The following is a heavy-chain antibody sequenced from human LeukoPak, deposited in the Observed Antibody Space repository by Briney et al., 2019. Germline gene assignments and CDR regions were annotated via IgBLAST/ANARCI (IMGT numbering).Heavy chain of an antibody. CDR2: VSGSGRTT. D-gene: IGHD3/OR15-3a*01. V-gene: IGHV3-23*01. J-gene: IGHJ4*02. CDR3: TKDMSFRESYFDC. Sequence: PGGSLRLSCAASGFIFRSYAMSRVRQAPGKGLEWVSSVSGSGRTTYYADSVKGRFTASRDNSRDTLYLQMDSLRAEDTAMYYCTKDMSFRESYFDCWGQGTLVTVSS. CDR1: GFIFRSYA.